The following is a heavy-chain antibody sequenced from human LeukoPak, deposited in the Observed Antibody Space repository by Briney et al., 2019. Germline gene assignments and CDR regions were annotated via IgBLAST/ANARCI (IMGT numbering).Heavy chain of an antibody. CDR1: GYPFTTCE. CDR3: ARGPRNDP. J-gene: IGHJ5*02. D-gene: IGHD1-14*01. CDR2: VHPNSGNT. V-gene: IGHV1-8*01. Sequence: GASVKVSCKTSGYPFTTCEINWVRQAAGQGLEWMGWVHPNSGNTAYAQKFQGRVTMTRDTSITTAYMELSGLRSDDTAVYFCARGPRNDPWGQGTLVTVSS.